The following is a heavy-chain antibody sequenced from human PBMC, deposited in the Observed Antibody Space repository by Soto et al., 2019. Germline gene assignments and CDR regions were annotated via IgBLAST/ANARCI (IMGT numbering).Heavy chain of an antibody. V-gene: IGHV1-69*13. D-gene: IGHD2-21*02. CDR3: ATSLGIVVVTAIRYFDY. J-gene: IGHJ4*02. CDR1: GGTFSSYA. CDR2: IIPIFGST. Sequence: SVKVSCKASGGTFSSYAISWVRQAPGQGLEWMGGIIPIFGSTNYAQKLQGRVTITADESTSTAYMELSSLRSEDTAVYYCATSLGIVVVTAIRYFDYWGQGALVTVSS.